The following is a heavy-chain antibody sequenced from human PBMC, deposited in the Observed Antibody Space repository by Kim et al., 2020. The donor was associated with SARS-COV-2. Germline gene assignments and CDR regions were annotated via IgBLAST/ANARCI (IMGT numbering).Heavy chain of an antibody. CDR3: TTDLVGPGKYYYYYYYMDV. CDR2: IKSKTDGGTT. Sequence: GGSLRLSCAASGFTFSNAWMSWVRQAPGKGLEWVGRIKSKTDGGTTDYAAPVKGRFTISRDDSKNTLYLQMNSLKTEDTAVYYCTTDLVGPGKYYYYYYYMDVWGKGTTVTVSS. CDR1: GFTFSNAW. J-gene: IGHJ6*03. D-gene: IGHD2-8*02. V-gene: IGHV3-15*01.